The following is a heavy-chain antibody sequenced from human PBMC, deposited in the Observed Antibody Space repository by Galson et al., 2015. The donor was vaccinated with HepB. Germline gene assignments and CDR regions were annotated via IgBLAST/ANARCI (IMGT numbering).Heavy chain of an antibody. V-gene: IGHV4-31*03. CDR1: GGSISSGGYY. CDR2: IYYSGST. J-gene: IGHJ5*02. D-gene: IGHD6-13*01. CDR3: ARGPSIAADNWFDP. Sequence: TLSLTCTVSGGSISSGGYYWSWIRQHPGKGLEWIGYIYYSGSTYYNPSLKSRVTISVDTSKNQFSLKLSSVTAADTAVYYCARGPSIAADNWFDPWGQGTLVTVSS.